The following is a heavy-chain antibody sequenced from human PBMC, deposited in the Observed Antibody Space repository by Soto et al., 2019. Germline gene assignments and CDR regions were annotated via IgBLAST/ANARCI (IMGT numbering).Heavy chain of an antibody. CDR3: ARDTSGVSGYYFDY. CDR1: GGSISSYY. J-gene: IGHJ4*02. Sequence: PSETLSLTCTVSGGSISSYYWSWIRQPPGKGLEWIGYIYYSGGTDYNPSLKSRVTISVDTSKNQFSLKVSSVTAADTAVYYCARDTSGVSGYYFDYWGQGALVTVSS. D-gene: IGHD3-10*01. CDR2: IYYSGGT. V-gene: IGHV4-59*01.